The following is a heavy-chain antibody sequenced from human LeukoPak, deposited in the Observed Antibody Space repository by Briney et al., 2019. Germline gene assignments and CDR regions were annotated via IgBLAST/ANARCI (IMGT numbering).Heavy chain of an antibody. Sequence: PSETLSLTCAVYGGSFSGYYWSWIRQPPGKGLEWIGEINHSGSTNYNPSLKSRVTISVDTSKNQFSLKLSSVTAADTAVYYCASLEYSNSSDGYWGQGTLVTVSS. CDR1: GGSFSGYY. CDR3: ASLEYSNSSDGY. D-gene: IGHD6-6*01. V-gene: IGHV4-34*01. CDR2: INHSGST. J-gene: IGHJ4*02.